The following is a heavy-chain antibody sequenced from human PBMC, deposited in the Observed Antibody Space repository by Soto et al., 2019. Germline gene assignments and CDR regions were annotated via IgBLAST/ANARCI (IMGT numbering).Heavy chain of an antibody. CDR3: TRDLGPCGGDCYSGYY. J-gene: IGHJ4*02. CDR2: IRSKAYGGTT. Sequence: QPGGSLRLSCTASGFTFGDYAMSWFRQAPGKGLEWVGFIRSKAYGGTTEYAASVKGRFTISRDDSKSIAYLQMNSLKTEDTAVYYCTRDLGPCGGDCYSGYYWGQGTLVTVSS. CDR1: GFTFGDYA. V-gene: IGHV3-49*03. D-gene: IGHD2-21*02.